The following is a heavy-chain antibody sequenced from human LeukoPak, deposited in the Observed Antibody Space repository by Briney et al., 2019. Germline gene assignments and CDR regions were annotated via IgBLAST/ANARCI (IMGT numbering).Heavy chain of an antibody. CDR2: ISTSGDT. D-gene: IGHD5-12*01. CDR3: ARGRGYSGYVDY. V-gene: IGHV3-13*01. Sequence: GGSLRLSCAASGFTFSSYDMHWVRQPTGKGLEWVSAISTSGDTYYPGSVKGRFTISRENAENSLYLQINSLRAGDMAVYYCARGRGYSGYVDYWGQGTLVTVSS. CDR1: GFTFSSYD. J-gene: IGHJ4*02.